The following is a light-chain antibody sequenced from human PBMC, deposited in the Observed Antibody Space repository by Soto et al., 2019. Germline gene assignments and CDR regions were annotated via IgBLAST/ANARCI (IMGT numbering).Light chain of an antibody. CDR3: SSYTSSSTLAV. CDR1: SSDVGGYNY. J-gene: IGLJ2*01. CDR2: EVS. Sequence: QSVLTQPASVSGSLGQSITISCTGTSSDVGGYNYVSWYQQHPGKAPKLMIYEVSNRPSGVSNRFSGSKSGNTASLTISGLQAEDEADYYCSSYTSSSTLAVFGGGTKLTVL. V-gene: IGLV2-14*01.